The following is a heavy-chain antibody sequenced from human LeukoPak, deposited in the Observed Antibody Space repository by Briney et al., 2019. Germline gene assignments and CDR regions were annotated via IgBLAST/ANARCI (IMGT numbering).Heavy chain of an antibody. CDR2: PPPDELGI. CDR1: GFTFTNYW. D-gene: IGHD6-6*01. V-gene: IGHV3-74*01. Sequence: GGSLRLSCAASGFTFTNYWMHWVRQAPGMGLVWVSRPPPDELGIIYADSVKGRFTISRDNAKNTVYLQMNNLRVDDTAMYYCVGTIASRGSEYWGQGALVTVSS. CDR3: VGTIASRGSEY. J-gene: IGHJ4*02.